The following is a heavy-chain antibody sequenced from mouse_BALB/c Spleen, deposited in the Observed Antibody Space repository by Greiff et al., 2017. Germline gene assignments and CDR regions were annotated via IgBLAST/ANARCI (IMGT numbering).Heavy chain of an antibody. Sequence: DVKLVESGGGLVKPGGSLKLSCAASGFTFSSYAMSWVRQTPEKRLEWVATISSGGSYTYYPDSVKGRFTISRDNAKNTLYLQMSSLGSEDTAMYYCARLGYGNYFDYWGQGTTLTVSS. CDR3: ARLGYGNYFDY. J-gene: IGHJ2*01. CDR2: ISSGGSYT. CDR1: GFTFSSYA. D-gene: IGHD2-10*02. V-gene: IGHV5-9-3*01.